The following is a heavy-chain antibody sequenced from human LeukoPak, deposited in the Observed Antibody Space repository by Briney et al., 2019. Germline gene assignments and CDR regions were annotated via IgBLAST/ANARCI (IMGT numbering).Heavy chain of an antibody. V-gene: IGHV4-38-2*01. Sequence: SETLSLTCAVSGYSISSGYYWGWIRQPPGKGPEWIGSIYHSGSTYYNPSLKSRVTISVDTSKNQFSLKLSSVTAADTAVYYCARVGQWSPFDYWGQGTLVTVSS. CDR3: ARVGQWSPFDY. J-gene: IGHJ4*02. CDR2: IYHSGST. CDR1: GYSISSGYY. D-gene: IGHD6-19*01.